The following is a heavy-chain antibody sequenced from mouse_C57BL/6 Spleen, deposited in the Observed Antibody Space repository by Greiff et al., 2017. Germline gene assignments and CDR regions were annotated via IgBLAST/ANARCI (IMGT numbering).Heavy chain of an antibody. J-gene: IGHJ2*01. V-gene: IGHV1-4*01. Sequence: QVHVKQSGAELARPGASVKMSCKASGYTFTSYTMHWVKQRPGQGLEWIGYINPSSGYTKYNQKFKDKATLTADKSSSTAYMQLSSLTSEDSAVXYCARGTGYFDYWGQGTTLTVSS. CDR1: GYTFTSYT. CDR2: INPSSGYT. CDR3: ARGTGYFDY. D-gene: IGHD3-3*01.